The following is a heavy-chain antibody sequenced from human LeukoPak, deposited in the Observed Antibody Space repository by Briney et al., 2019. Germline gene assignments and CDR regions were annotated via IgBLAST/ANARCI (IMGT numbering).Heavy chain of an antibody. Sequence: ASVKVSCKASGYTFTGYYMHWVRQAPGQGLEWMGWINPNSGGTNYAQKFQGRVTMTRDTSISTAYMELSRLRSDDTAVYYCARDFTVTTSYYYYMDVWGKGTTVTISS. V-gene: IGHV1-2*02. D-gene: IGHD4-17*01. CDR3: ARDFTVTTSYYYYMDV. J-gene: IGHJ6*03. CDR1: GYTFTGYY. CDR2: INPNSGGT.